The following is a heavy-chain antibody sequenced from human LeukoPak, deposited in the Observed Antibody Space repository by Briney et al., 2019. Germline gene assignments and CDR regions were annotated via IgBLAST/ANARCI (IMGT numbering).Heavy chain of an antibody. J-gene: IGHJ1*01. CDR1: GGSFSGYY. CDR2: INHSGST. V-gene: IGHV4-34*01. Sequence: SETLSLTCAVYGGSFSGYYWSWIRQPPGKGLEWIGEINHSGSTNYNPSLKSRVTISVDKSKNQFSLKLSSVAAADTAVYYCASRTMYYYDSSGYYYGFQHWGQGTLVTVSS. D-gene: IGHD3-22*01. CDR3: ASRTMYYYDSSGYYYGFQH.